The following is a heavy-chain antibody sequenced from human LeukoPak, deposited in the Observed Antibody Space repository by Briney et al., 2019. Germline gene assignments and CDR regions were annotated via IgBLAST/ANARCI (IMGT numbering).Heavy chain of an antibody. CDR3: AKGQYSGSYLYFDY. D-gene: IGHD1-26*01. CDR1: GFNFSNYW. V-gene: IGHV3-74*01. J-gene: IGHJ4*02. CDR2: INGDGSTT. Sequence: GGSLRLSCAASGFNFSNYWMHWVRQAPGKGLVWVSRINGDGSTTTYADSVKGRFTISRDNSKNTLYLQMNSLRAEDTAVYYCAKGQYSGSYLYFDYWGQGTLVTVSS.